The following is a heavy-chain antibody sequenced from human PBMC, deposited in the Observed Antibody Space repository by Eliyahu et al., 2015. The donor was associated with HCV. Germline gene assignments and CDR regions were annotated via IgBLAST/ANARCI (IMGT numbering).Heavy chain of an antibody. CDR2: IIHSGSA. CDR1: GESFSGYY. CDR3: ARGPYSSSSFFDN. J-gene: IGHJ4*02. Sequence: QVQLQQWGAGLLKPSETLSLTCAVYGESFSGYYWNWIRQAPGKGLEWIGEIIHSGSANYNPSLKSRVTILVDTSKNQFSLHLSSVTAADTAVYYCARGPYSSSSFFDNWGQGTLVTVSS. D-gene: IGHD6-13*01. V-gene: IGHV4-34*02.